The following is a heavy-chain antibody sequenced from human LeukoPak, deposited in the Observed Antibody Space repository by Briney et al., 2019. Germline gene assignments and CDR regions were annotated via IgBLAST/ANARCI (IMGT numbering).Heavy chain of an antibody. D-gene: IGHD4-11*01. CDR2: MNPRTGFA. J-gene: IGHJ6*04. CDR1: GYTFDIYN. Sequence: ASVKVSCKASGYTFDIYNVYWVRQATGKGLEWMGWMNPRTGFAGYAQKFQDRVNMTRNTFITTAYMELTSLRSEDTAVYFCARGGIGDSNNVNYLYMDVWGKGTTVIVSS. CDR3: ARGGIGDSNNVNYLYMDV. V-gene: IGHV1-8*01.